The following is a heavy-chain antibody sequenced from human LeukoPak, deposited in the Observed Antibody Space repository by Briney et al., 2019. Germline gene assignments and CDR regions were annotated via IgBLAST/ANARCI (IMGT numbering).Heavy chain of an antibody. CDR1: GYTFTSYY. CDR2: IIPISGTT. CDR3: ARKLRLGGNWFDP. Sequence: ASVKVSCKASGYTFTSYYMHWVRQAPGQGLEWMGKIIPISGTTNYAQKFQGRVTFTADESTSTAYMELSSLRSEDTALYYCARKLRLGGNWFDPWGQGTLVTVSS. J-gene: IGHJ5*02. V-gene: IGHV1-46*01. D-gene: IGHD1-26*01.